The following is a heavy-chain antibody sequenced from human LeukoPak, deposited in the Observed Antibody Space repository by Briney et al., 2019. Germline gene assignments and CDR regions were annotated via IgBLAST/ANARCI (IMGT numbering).Heavy chain of an antibody. Sequence: PGGSLRLSCEASGFMFSNYDMHWVRQAPGKGLEYVSHISADGGSTYYAISVKGGFTISRDNSKNTLYLQMGSLRAEDMAVYYCAGGRGYIYGSDYWGQGTLVTVSS. CDR3: AGGRGYIYGSDY. V-gene: IGHV3-64*01. CDR1: GFMFSNYD. J-gene: IGHJ4*02. D-gene: IGHD5-18*01. CDR2: ISADGGST.